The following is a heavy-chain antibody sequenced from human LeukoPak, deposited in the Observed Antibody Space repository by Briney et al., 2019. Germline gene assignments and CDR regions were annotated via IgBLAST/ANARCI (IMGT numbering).Heavy chain of an antibody. J-gene: IGHJ5*02. V-gene: IGHV3-74*01. CDR2: INSDGINT. CDR3: ARDLGQYYDTSDNWFDP. D-gene: IGHD3-22*01. Sequence: GGSLRLSCAASGFTFSNYWMHWVRQAPGKGLVWVPRINSDGINTSYADSVKGRFTISRDNAKNTLNLQMNSLRAEDTAVYYCARDLGQYYDTSDNWFDPWGQGTLVTVSS. CDR1: GFTFSNYW.